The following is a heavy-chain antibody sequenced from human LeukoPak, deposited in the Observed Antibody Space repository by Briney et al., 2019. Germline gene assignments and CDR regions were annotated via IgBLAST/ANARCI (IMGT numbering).Heavy chain of an antibody. CDR3: ARRGYSSGPRGAFDI. Sequence: SETLSLTCAVYGGSFSGYYWSWIRQPPGKGLEWIGEINHSGSTNYNPSLKSRVTISVDTSKNQFSLKLSSVTAADTAVYYCARRGYSSGPRGAFDIWGQGTMVTVSS. D-gene: IGHD6-19*01. J-gene: IGHJ3*02. V-gene: IGHV4-34*01. CDR2: INHSGST. CDR1: GGSFSGYY.